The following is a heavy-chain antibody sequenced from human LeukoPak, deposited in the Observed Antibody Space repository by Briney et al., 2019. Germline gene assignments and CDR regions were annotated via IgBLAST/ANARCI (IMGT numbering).Heavy chain of an antibody. Sequence: ASVKVSCKASVYTFTGYYMHWVQQAPGQGLEWMGWINPNSGGTNYAQKFQGRVTMTRDTSISTAYMELSRLRSDDTAVYYCARARIAVAGTTWFDPWGQGTLVTVPS. CDR2: INPNSGGT. J-gene: IGHJ5*02. D-gene: IGHD6-19*01. CDR1: VYTFTGYY. CDR3: ARARIAVAGTTWFDP. V-gene: IGHV1-2*02.